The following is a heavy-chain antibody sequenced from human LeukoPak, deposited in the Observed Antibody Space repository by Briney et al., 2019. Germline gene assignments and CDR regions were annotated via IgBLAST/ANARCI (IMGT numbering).Heavy chain of an antibody. CDR1: GGSISSYY. Sequence: KPSETLSLTCTVSGGSISSYYWSWIRQPPGKGREWIGYIYYSGSTNYNPSLKSRVTISVDTSKNQFSLKLSSVTAADTAVYYCARGGYCSSTSCYTRWFDPWGQGTLVTVSS. V-gene: IGHV4-59*01. D-gene: IGHD2-2*02. CDR2: IYYSGST. J-gene: IGHJ5*02. CDR3: ARGGYCSSTSCYTRWFDP.